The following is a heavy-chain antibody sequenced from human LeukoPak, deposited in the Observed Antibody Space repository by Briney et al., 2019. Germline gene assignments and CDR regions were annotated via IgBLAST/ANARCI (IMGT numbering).Heavy chain of an antibody. D-gene: IGHD5-18*01. CDR1: GGSVSSGSYY. CDR2: IYISGTT. V-gene: IGHV4-61*02. Sequence: SETLSLTRTVSGGSVSSGSYYGTWIRQTAGKELEWIGRIYISGTTNYNPSLKSRVTISLDTSKNQFSLKLSSVTAADTAVYYCARGRTADYYQYYMDVWGTGTTVTVSS. J-gene: IGHJ6*03. CDR3: ARGRTADYYQYYMDV.